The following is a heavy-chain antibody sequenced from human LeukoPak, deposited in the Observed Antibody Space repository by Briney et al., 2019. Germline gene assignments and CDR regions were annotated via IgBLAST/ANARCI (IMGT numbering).Heavy chain of an antibody. CDR2: ISNSASYI. CDR3: ARAFYYDIIGGEGMDV. CDR1: GFTFDDYA. V-gene: IGHV3-21*01. D-gene: IGHD3-22*01. J-gene: IGHJ6*02. Sequence: PGGSLRLSCEASGFTFDDYAMNWVRQAPGKGLEWVSSISNSASYIFYADSVKGRFTISRDNAKNSLYLQMNSLRAEDTAVYYCARAFYYDIIGGEGMDVWGQGTTVTVSS.